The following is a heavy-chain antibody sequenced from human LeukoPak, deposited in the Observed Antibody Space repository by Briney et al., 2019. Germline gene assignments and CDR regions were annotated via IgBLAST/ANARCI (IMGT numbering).Heavy chain of an antibody. J-gene: IGHJ5*02. D-gene: IGHD2-2*01. CDR3: SRDLEYGSTTSCFT. Sequence: SQTLSLTCAVSGGSISSCSYYWSWIRPPTGKGLEWIGRIYSGGSTYYNPSLKRRITISVDRSKNQFTLRLTSVTVADKAGYYCSRDLEYGSTTSCFTWGQGTLVTVSS. CDR2: IYSGGST. V-gene: IGHV4-61*02. CDR1: GGSISSCSYY.